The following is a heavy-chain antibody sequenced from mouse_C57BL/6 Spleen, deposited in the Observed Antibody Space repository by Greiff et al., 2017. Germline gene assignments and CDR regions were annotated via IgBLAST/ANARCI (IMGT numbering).Heavy chain of an antibody. CDR3: ARTLYGNYWFAY. Sequence: QVQLQQSGAELVMPGASVKLSCKASGYTFTSYWMHWVKQRPGQGLEWIGEIDPSDSYTNYNQKFKGKSTLTVDKSSSTAYMQLSSLTSEDSAVYYCARTLYGNYWFAYWGQGTLVTVSA. V-gene: IGHV1-69*01. CDR1: GYTFTSYW. D-gene: IGHD2-1*01. CDR2: IDPSDSYT. J-gene: IGHJ3*01.